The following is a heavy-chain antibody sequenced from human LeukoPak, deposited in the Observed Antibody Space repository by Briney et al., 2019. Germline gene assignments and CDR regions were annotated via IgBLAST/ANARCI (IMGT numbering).Heavy chain of an antibody. CDR2: ISSSRGVI. D-gene: IGHD2-15*01. CDR3: SRWVRKAYCSSSSCSPDYYYYYYMDV. V-gene: IGHV3-48*02. Sequence: GGSLRLSCAASGFTFSSYSMNWVRQAPGKGLEWISYISSSRGVILYAESVKGRITISRDNAKNSLYLEMNSLRDEDTAVYYCSRWVRKAYCSSSSCSPDYYYYYYMDVWGKGTTVTVSS. CDR1: GFTFSSYS. J-gene: IGHJ6*03.